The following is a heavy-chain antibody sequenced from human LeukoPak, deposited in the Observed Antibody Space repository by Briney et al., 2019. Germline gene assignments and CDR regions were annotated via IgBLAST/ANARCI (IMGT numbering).Heavy chain of an antibody. D-gene: IGHD4-17*01. CDR3: ARAQTYGDSRLLLDY. J-gene: IGHJ4*02. V-gene: IGHV3-20*04. Sequence: GGSLRLSCAASGFTFGNYGMSWVRQAPGKGLEWVSGINWNGGSTGYADSVEGRFTISRDNAKNSQYLQMNSLSGEDTALYYCARAQTYGDSRLLLDYWGQGTLVTVSS. CDR1: GFTFGNYG. CDR2: INWNGGST.